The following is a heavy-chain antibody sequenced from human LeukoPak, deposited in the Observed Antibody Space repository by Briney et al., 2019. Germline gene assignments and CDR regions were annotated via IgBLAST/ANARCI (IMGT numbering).Heavy chain of an antibody. J-gene: IGHJ2*01. V-gene: IGHV4-59*01. CDR1: GGSISSYY. Sequence: SETLSLTCTVSGGSISSYYWSWIRQPPGKGLEWIGYIYYSGSTNYNPSLKSRVTISVDTSKNQFSLKLSSVTAADTAVYYCARAVAAAIRYFDLWGRGTLVTASS. CDR3: ARAVAAAIRYFDL. CDR2: IYYSGST. D-gene: IGHD2-2*01.